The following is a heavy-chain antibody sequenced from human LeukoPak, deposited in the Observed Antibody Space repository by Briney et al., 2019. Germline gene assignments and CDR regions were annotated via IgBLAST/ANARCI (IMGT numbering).Heavy chain of an antibody. Sequence: SQTLSLTCAVSGGSISSGGYSWSWLRQPPGKGLEWIGYIYHSGSTYYNPSLKSPVTISVDTSKNQFSLKLSSVTAADTAVYYCARVSEYSSSWADWYFDLWGRGTLVTVSS. CDR3: ARVSEYSSSWADWYFDL. J-gene: IGHJ2*01. CDR2: IYHSGST. CDR1: GGSISSGGYS. V-gene: IGHV4-30-2*01. D-gene: IGHD6-13*01.